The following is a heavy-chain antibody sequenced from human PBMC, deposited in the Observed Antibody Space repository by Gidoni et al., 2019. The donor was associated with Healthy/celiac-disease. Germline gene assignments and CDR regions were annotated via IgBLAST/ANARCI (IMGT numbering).Heavy chain of an antibody. CDR1: GFTCSSDS. CDR3: ARDNSQHYGDNRGFDY. V-gene: IGHV3-48*01. Sequence: EVQLVESGGGLVQPGGSLRLACAASGFTCSSDSMNWVRQAQGKGLEWVSYISSSSSTIYYADSVKGRFTISRDNAKNSLYLQMNSLRAEDTALYYCARDNSQHYGDNRGFDYWGQGTLVTVSS. CDR2: ISSSSSTI. D-gene: IGHD4-17*01. J-gene: IGHJ4*02.